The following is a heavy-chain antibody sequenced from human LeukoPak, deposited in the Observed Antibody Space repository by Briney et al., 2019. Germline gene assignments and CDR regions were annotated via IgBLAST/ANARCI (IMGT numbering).Heavy chain of an antibody. J-gene: IGHJ4*02. V-gene: IGHV3-48*03. Sequence: GGSLRLSCAASGFTFSSYEMNWVRQAPGKGLEWVSYISSSGSTIYYADSVKGRFTISRDNAKNSLYLQMNSLRAEDTAVYYCARDPGGYSGYDPGSFFAYWGQGTLV. CDR3: ARDPGGYSGYDPGSFFAY. CDR2: ISSSGSTI. D-gene: IGHD5-12*01. CDR1: GFTFSSYE.